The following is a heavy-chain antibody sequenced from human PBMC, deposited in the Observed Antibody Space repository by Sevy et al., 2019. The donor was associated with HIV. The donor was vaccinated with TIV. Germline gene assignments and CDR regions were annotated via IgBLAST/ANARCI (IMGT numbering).Heavy chain of an antibody. J-gene: IGHJ3*02. CDR3: AKALRHHTFDI. V-gene: IGHV3-23*01. CDR2: ISGSGGST. CDR1: GFTFSSYA. Sequence: GESLKISCAASGFTFSSYAMSWVRQAPGKGLEWVSAISGSGGSTYYADSVKGRFTISRDNSKNTLYLQMNSLRAEDTAVYYCAKALRHHTFDIWGQGTMVTVSS.